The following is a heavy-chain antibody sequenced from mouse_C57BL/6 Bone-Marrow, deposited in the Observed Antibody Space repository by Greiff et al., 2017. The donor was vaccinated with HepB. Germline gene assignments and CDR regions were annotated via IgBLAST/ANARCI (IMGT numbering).Heavy chain of an antibody. CDR2: FHPYNDDT. CDR1: GFTFTTYP. V-gene: IGHV1-47*01. D-gene: IGHD3-2*02. J-gene: IGHJ3*01. Sequence: VQLLQSGAELVKPGASVKMSCKASGFTFTTYPIAWIKQNHGKSLEWIGKFHPYNDDTKYNENFKGKDTLTVEKSSSTVYLELSRITSDDSAVYYCARPRSDYPCAYWGQGTLVTVSA. CDR3: ARPRSDYPCAY.